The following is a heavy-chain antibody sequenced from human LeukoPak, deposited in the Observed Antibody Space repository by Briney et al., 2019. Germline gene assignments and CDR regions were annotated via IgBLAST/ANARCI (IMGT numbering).Heavy chain of an antibody. CDR3: ARHSSSTSPDRY. D-gene: IGHD2-2*01. CDR2: IYYSGST. CDR1: GGSISSSNYY. J-gene: IGHJ4*02. V-gene: IGHV4-39*01. Sequence: SETLSLTCTVPGGSISSSNYYWGWIRQPPGKGLEWIGSIYYSGSTYYNPSLKSRVTISVDTSKNQFSLKLSSVTAADTAVYYCARHSSSTSPDRYWGQGTLATVSS.